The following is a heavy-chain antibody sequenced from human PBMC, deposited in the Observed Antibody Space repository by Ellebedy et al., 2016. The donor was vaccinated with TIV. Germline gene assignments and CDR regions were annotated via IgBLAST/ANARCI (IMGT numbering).Heavy chain of an antibody. CDR1: GYTFTSYG. CDR3: ARGGGSGSYRKSYYYYGMDV. V-gene: IGHV1-69*13. J-gene: IGHJ6*02. Sequence: ASVKVSCKASGYTFTSYGISWVRQAPGQGLEWIGRIIPIFGTPNHAQKFQGRVTITADASTSTAYMELSSLRSEDTAVYYCARGGGSGSYRKSYYYYGMDVWGQGTTVTVSS. D-gene: IGHD3-10*01. CDR2: IIPIFGTP.